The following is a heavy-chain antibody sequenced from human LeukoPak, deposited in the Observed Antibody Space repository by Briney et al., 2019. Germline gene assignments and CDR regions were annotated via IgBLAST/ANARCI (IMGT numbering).Heavy chain of an antibody. CDR3: TRQGTTYYYDSSGYPLTDY. J-gene: IGHJ4*02. CDR1: GFTFSGSA. CDR2: IRSKANSYAT. V-gene: IGHV3-73*01. Sequence: GGSLRLSCAASGFTFSGSAMHWVRQASGKGLEWVGRIRSKANSYATAYAASVKGRFTISRDDSKNTAYLQMNSLKTEDTAVYYCTRQGTTYYYDSSGYPLTDYWGQGTLVTVSS. D-gene: IGHD3-22*01.